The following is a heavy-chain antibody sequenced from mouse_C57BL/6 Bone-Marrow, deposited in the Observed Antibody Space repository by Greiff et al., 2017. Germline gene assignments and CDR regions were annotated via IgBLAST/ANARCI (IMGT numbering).Heavy chain of an antibody. Sequence: EVQLQESGGGLVQPGGSMKLSCVASGFTFSNYWMNWVRQSPEKGLEWVAQIRLKSDNYATHYAESVKGRFTISRDDSKSSVYLQMNNLRAEDTGIYYCTATVVATGYFDYWGQGTTLTVSS. V-gene: IGHV6-3*01. CDR1: GFTFSNYW. D-gene: IGHD1-1*01. CDR3: TATVVATGYFDY. CDR2: IRLKSDNYAT. J-gene: IGHJ2*01.